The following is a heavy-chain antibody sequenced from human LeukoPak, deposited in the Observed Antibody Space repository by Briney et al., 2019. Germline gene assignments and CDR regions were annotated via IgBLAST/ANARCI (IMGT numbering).Heavy chain of an antibody. V-gene: IGHV3-23*01. CDR2: ISVGAEYI. CDR1: GFAFSTYV. CDR3: ASGPPFLKYFEY. Sequence: GGSLRLSCAASGFAFSTYVMNWFRQAPGKGLEWVSTISVGAEYIFYADSVKGRFTISRDDSNNALYLQMHSLRAEDTALYYCASGPPFLKYFEYWGQGTLVTVSS. D-gene: IGHD3-3*01. J-gene: IGHJ4*02.